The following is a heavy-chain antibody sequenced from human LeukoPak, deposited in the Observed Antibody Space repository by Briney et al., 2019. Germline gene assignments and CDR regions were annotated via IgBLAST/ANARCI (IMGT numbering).Heavy chain of an antibody. Sequence: GASVKVSCKASGYTFTGYYMHWVRQAPGQGLEWMGWIGRNNGNTKFAQKLQGRVTMTTDTSTTTAYMELRSLRSDDTAVYFCARDRGDYYFDYWGQGTLVTVSS. CDR3: ARDRGDYYFDY. D-gene: IGHD6-25*01. CDR1: GYTFTGYY. V-gene: IGHV1-18*04. J-gene: IGHJ4*02. CDR2: IGRNNGNT.